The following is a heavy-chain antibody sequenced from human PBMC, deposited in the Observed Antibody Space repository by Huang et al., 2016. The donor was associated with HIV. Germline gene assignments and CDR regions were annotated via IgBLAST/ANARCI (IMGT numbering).Heavy chain of an antibody. Sequence: EVKLLESGGGLVQPGGSLRLSCAASGFSFSSYTMTWVRQAPGKGREWVSSIRGSDNHTVYADSVKGRFTISRDNSKNTLYLQMKSLRVDDTAVYYCAKDRVAGTGHCFDPWGQGTLVTVSS. CDR1: GFSFSSYT. CDR2: IRGSDNHT. J-gene: IGHJ5*02. CDR3: AKDRVAGTGHCFDP. D-gene: IGHD6-19*01. V-gene: IGHV3-23*01.